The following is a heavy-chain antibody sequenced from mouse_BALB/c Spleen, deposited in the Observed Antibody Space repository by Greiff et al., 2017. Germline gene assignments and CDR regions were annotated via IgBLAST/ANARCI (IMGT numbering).Heavy chain of an antibody. D-gene: IGHD3-1*01. Sequence: VQLKESGGGLVQPGGSRKLSCAASGFTFSSFGMHWVRQAPEKGLEWVAYISSGSSTIYYADTVKGRFTISRDNPKNTLFLQMTSLRSEDTAMYYCARSGRGFDYWGQGTTLTVSS. CDR3: ARSGRGFDY. CDR2: ISSGSSTI. V-gene: IGHV5-17*02. J-gene: IGHJ2*01. CDR1: GFTFSSFG.